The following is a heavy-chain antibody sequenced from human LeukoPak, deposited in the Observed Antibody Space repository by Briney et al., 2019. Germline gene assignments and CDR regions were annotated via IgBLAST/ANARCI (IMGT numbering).Heavy chain of an antibody. CDR2: IYPGDSNT. J-gene: IGHJ4*02. Sequence: GESLKISCKGSGYSFTNYWIAWVRQMPGKGLEWMGIIYPGDSNTKYSPSFQGQVTISADKSISTAYLQWRSLKASDTAMYYCARRGGSSEIDYWGQGTLVTVSS. V-gene: IGHV5-51*01. CDR3: ARRGGSSEIDY. D-gene: IGHD6-6*01. CDR1: GYSFTNYW.